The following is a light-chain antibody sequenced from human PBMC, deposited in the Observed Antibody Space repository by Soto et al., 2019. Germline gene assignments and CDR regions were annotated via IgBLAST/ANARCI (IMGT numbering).Light chain of an antibody. CDR2: GAS. CDR3: QQYDIYPLT. J-gene: IGKJ4*01. Sequence: DVQMTQSPSSLSASVGDRVTITCRASQDINSYLAWYQQKPGNAPKSLIYGASSLQTGVPSRFSGSESGTDFTLNISNLQPEDSATYYCQQYDIYPLTFGGGTKLEI. CDR1: QDINSY. V-gene: IGKV1D-16*01.